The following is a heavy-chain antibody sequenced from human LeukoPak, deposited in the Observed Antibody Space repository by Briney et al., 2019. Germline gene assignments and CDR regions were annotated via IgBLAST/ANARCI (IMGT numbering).Heavy chain of an antibody. Sequence: GGSLRLSCAASGFTFSSYAMSWVGQAPGKGLEWVSAISGGGGSTYYADPVKGRFTISRDNSKNTLYLQMNSLRAEDTAVYYCAKGGGNPRGDYYYYYMDVWGKGTTVTVSS. CDR3: AKGGGNPRGDYYYYYMDV. V-gene: IGHV3-23*01. CDR1: GFTFSSYA. J-gene: IGHJ6*03. D-gene: IGHD4-23*01. CDR2: ISGGGGST.